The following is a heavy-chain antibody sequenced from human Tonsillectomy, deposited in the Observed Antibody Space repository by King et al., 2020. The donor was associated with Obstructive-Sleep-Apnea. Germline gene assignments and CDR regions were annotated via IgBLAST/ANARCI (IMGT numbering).Heavy chain of an antibody. V-gene: IGHV3-21*01. J-gene: IGHJ6*04. CDR1: GFTFSSYS. CDR3: ASMFYDSSGYYPFYYYYGMDV. Sequence: QLVQSGGGLVKPGGSLRLSCAASGFTFSSYSMNWVRQAPGKGLEWVSSISSSSSYIYYADSVKGRFTVSRDNAKNSLYLQMNSLRAEDTAVYYCASMFYDSSGYYPFYYYYGMDVWGKGTTVTVSS. CDR2: ISSSSSYI. D-gene: IGHD3-22*01.